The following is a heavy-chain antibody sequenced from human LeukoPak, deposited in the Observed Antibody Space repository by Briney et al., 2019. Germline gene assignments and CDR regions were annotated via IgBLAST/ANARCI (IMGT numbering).Heavy chain of an antibody. CDR2: ISSRSNYI. J-gene: IGHJ4*02. D-gene: IGHD5-18*01. Sequence: PGGSLRLSCAASGFTFSSYAMSWVRQAPGKGLEWVSSISSRSNYIYYADSVMGRFTTSRDNAKNSLYLQMNSLRAEDTAVYYCARSRGYSYGLIGDYWGQGTLVTVSS. CDR1: GFTFSSYA. V-gene: IGHV3-21*01. CDR3: ARSRGYSYGLIGDY.